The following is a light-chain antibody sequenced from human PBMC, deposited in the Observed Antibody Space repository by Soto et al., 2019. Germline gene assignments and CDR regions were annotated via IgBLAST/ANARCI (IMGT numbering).Light chain of an antibody. Sequence: DIQMTQSPSTLSASVGDRVTITCRASQSISRWVAWYQQKPGKAPKLLIYDASTLKSGVPSRFSGSGSGTEFTLTISSLQPDDFASYYCQQYNSYSPLTFGGGTKVDI. CDR2: DAS. CDR3: QQYNSYSPLT. J-gene: IGKJ4*01. CDR1: QSISRW. V-gene: IGKV1-5*01.